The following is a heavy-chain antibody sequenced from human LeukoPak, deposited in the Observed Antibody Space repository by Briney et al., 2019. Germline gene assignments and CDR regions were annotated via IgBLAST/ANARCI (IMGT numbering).Heavy chain of an antibody. Sequence: GGSLRLSCAASGFTFGSYAMSWVPQAPGKGLEWGSAISGSGGSTYYADPVKGRFTITRDNSKNTLYLQMNSLRAEDTAVYYCASSGPYSSGWYAFDIWGQGTMVTVSS. D-gene: IGHD6-19*01. J-gene: IGHJ3*02. V-gene: IGHV3-23*01. CDR2: ISGSGGST. CDR1: GFTFGSYA. CDR3: ASSGPYSSGWYAFDI.